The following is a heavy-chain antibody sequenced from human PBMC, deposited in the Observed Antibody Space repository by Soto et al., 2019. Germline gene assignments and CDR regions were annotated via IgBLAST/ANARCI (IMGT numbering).Heavy chain of an antibody. D-gene: IGHD3-22*01. CDR3: ARVKQNYYDSSGYYLHFDY. Sequence: SETLSLTCTVSGGSISSGDYYWSWIRQPPGKGLEWIGYIYYSGSTYYNPSLKSRVTISVDTSKNQFSLKLSSVTAADTAVYYCARVKQNYYDSSGYYLHFDYWGQGTLVTVSS. CDR2: IYYSGST. J-gene: IGHJ4*02. V-gene: IGHV4-30-4*01. CDR1: GGSISSGDYY.